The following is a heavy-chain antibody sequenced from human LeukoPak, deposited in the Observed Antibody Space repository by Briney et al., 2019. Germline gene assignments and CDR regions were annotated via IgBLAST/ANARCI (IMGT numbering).Heavy chain of an antibody. D-gene: IGHD1-26*01. Sequence: PSETLSLTCAVYGGSFSGYYWSWIRQPPGKGLEWIGEINHSGSTNYNPSLKSRVTISVDTSKNQFSLKLSSVTAADTAVYYCARVCGSYDYGCTWAAFDIWGQGTMVTVSS. CDR3: ARVCGSYDYGCTWAAFDI. CDR2: INHSGST. J-gene: IGHJ3*02. CDR1: GGSFSGYY. V-gene: IGHV4-34*01.